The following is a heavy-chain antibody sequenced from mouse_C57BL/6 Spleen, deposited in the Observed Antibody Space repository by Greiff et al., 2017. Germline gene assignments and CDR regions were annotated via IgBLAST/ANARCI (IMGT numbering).Heavy chain of an antibody. D-gene: IGHD2-3*01. Sequence: VQLKQSGPELVKPGASVKISCKASGYSFTGYYMNWVKQSPEKSLEWIGEINPSTGGTTYNQKFKAKATLTVDKSSSTAYMQLKSLTSEDSAVYYCARWVLYAPGAMDYWGQGTSVTVSS. J-gene: IGHJ4*01. CDR3: ARWVLYAPGAMDY. CDR2: INPSTGGT. V-gene: IGHV1-42*01. CDR1: GYSFTGYY.